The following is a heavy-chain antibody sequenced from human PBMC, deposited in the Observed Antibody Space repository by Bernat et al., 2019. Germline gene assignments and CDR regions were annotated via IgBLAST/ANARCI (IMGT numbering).Heavy chain of an antibody. J-gene: IGHJ4*02. D-gene: IGHD6-19*01. Sequence: QVQLVQSGPEVKKPGASVRISCRTSGYTFTTYPIEWVRQAPGQRLEWMGRINAGSGNAKSSQKFQDRVSMTRDTSASTVYMELTSLTSDDTAVYYCTRSSLAGDYWGQGTLVTVSS. CDR1: GYTFTTYP. CDR3: TRSSLAGDY. V-gene: IGHV1-3*01. CDR2: INAGSGNA.